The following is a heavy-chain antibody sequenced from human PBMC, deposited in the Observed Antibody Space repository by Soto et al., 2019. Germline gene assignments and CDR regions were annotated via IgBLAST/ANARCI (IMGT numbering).Heavy chain of an antibody. Sequence: GESLKISCKGPGYSFTSYWIGWVRQMPGKGLEWMGIIYPGDSDTRYSPSFQGQVTISADKSISTAYLQWSSLKASDTAMYYCARLGIVYEYSSSFRPLDYWGQGTLVTVSS. CDR2: IYPGDSDT. D-gene: IGHD6-6*01. CDR1: GYSFTSYW. V-gene: IGHV5-51*01. CDR3: ARLGIVYEYSSSFRPLDY. J-gene: IGHJ4*02.